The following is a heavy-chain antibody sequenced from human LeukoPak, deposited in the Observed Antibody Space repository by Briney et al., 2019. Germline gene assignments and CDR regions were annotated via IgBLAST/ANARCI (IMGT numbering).Heavy chain of an antibody. V-gene: IGHV1-69*04. J-gene: IGHJ4*02. CDR3: ARGPRPSGSYTTLDY. CDR1: GGTFSSYA. Sequence: ASVKVSCKASGGTFSSYAISWVRQAPGQGLEWMGRIIPILGTANYAQKFQGRVTITADKSTSTAYMELSSLRSEDTAVYYCARGPRPSGSYTTLDYWGQGTLVTVSS. D-gene: IGHD1-26*01. CDR2: IIPILGTA.